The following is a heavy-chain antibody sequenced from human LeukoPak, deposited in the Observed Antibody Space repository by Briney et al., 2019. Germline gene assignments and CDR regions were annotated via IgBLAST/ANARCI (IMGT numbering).Heavy chain of an antibody. D-gene: IGHD3-10*01. CDR1: GGPLSNYY. Sequence: PSETLSLTCTVSGGPLSNYYWSWIRQPPGKGLEWIGFIYYSGNTKYNPSLKSRVTISVDTSKNQFSLEVGSVTAADTAVYYCARDLERGVIGGFDPWGQGTLVTVSS. V-gene: IGHV4-59*01. CDR2: IYYSGNT. J-gene: IGHJ5*02. CDR3: ARDLERGVIGGFDP.